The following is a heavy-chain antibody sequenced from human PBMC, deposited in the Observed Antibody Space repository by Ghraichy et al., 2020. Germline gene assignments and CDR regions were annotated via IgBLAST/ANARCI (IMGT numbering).Heavy chain of an antibody. CDR2: IYHSGST. Sequence: SETPSLTCAVSGGSISSSKWWIWVRQPPGKGLEWIGEIYHSGSTNYNPSLKSRVTISVDKSKNQFSLKLSSVTAADTAVYYCASENSGGYRTEKYYYYGMDVWGQGTTVTVSS. V-gene: IGHV4-4*02. CDR1: GGSISSSKW. D-gene: IGHD1-26*01. CDR3: ASENSGGYRTEKYYYYGMDV. J-gene: IGHJ6*02.